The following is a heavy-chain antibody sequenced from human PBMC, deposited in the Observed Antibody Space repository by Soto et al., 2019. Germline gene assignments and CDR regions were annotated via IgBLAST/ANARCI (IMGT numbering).Heavy chain of an antibody. CDR3: ARHTIAAKIYYYGMDV. J-gene: IGHJ6*02. D-gene: IGHD6-13*01. Sequence: PSQTLSLTCAISGDSVSSNSAAWNWIRQSPSRGLEWLGRTYYRSKWYNDYAVSVKSRITINPDTSKNQFSLQLNSVTPEDTAVYYCARHTIAAKIYYYGMDVWGQGTTVTVSS. V-gene: IGHV6-1*01. CDR2: TYYRSKWYN. CDR1: GDSVSSNSAA.